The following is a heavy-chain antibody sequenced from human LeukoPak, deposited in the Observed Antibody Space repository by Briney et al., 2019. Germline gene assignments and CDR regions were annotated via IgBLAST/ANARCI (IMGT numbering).Heavy chain of an antibody. D-gene: IGHD2-15*01. V-gene: IGHV3-33*01. Sequence: GRSLRLSCAASGFTFSGYGMHWVRQAPGKGLEWVAAIWSDGSKESYEDSVKGRFTISRDISKSTLYPQMNSLRAEDTAVYYCARKIRRPIYCSGGSCYPLGDYYGMDVWGQGTTVTVSS. CDR3: ARKIRRPIYCSGGSCYPLGDYYGMDV. CDR1: GFTFSGYG. J-gene: IGHJ6*02. CDR2: IWSDGSKE.